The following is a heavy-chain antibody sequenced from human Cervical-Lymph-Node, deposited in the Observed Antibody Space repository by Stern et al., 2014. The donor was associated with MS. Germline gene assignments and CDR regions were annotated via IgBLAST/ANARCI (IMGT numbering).Heavy chain of an antibody. D-gene: IGHD1-26*01. CDR3: AREGGATGYFDY. J-gene: IGHJ4*02. CDR2: ISYDGSNK. Sequence: VQLVESGGGVVQPGRSLRLSCAASGFPFSSYAMHWVRQAPGKGLEWAAVISYDGSNKYYADSVKGRFTISRDNSKNTLYLQMNSLRAEDTAVYYCAREGGATGYFDYWGQGTLVTVSS. V-gene: IGHV3-30*01. CDR1: GFPFSSYA.